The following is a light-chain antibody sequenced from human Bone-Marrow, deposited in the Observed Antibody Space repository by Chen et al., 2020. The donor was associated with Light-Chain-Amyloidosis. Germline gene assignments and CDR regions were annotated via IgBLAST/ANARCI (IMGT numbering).Light chain of an antibody. CDR2: DVR. V-gene: IGLV2-14*03. CDR3: SSYTSSSAPVV. CDR1: RRDVGGYDY. Sequence: QSALTQPASVSSSPGQSITIYCTGSRRDVGGYDYVSWYQQHPGKAPKLLIYDVRIRPSGVSNRLYGSKSGNTASLDIYGLLTEDEAAYYCSSYTSSSAPVVFGGGTKLTVL. J-gene: IGLJ2*01.